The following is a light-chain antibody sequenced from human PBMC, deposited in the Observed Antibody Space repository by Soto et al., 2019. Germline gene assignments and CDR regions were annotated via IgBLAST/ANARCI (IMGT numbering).Light chain of an antibody. V-gene: IGKV3-15*01. CDR2: GAS. CDR3: QQYYTWPRT. Sequence: EIVMTQSPGTLSVSPGEGATLSCRASQSVSTNLAWYQQKPDQAPRLLIYGASTTATGMPARFSGSGSGTEFTLTISSLQSEDFGVYYCQQYYTWPRTFGQGTRVEIK. CDR1: QSVSTN. J-gene: IGKJ1*01.